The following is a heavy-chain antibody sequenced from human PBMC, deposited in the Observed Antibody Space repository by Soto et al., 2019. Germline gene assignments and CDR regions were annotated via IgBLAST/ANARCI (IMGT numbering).Heavy chain of an antibody. V-gene: IGHV3-23*01. CDR2: MGGAGVLT. CDR1: GFTFSTYG. J-gene: IGHJ3*01. D-gene: IGHD3-10*01. CDR3: AKDFTWIGDSAAAFDL. Sequence: PGGSLRLSCTASGFTFSTYGMTWVRRAPGKGLEWVSAMGGAGVLTYYADSVKGRFTVSRDNSKNTLYLQMHSLRAEDTAVYYCAKDFTWIGDSAAAFDLWGQGTRVTVSS.